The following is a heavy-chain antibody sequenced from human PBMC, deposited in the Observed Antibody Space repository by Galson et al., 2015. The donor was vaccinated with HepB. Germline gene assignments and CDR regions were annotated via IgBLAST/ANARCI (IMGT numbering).Heavy chain of an antibody. CDR3: TRRVATAPRYYYDP. CDR2: ICYSGST. V-gene: IGHV4-61*08. D-gene: IGHD5-12*01. Sequence: GSISSGDYYWSWIRQPPGKGLEWIGYICYSGSTNYNPSLKSRVAMSLDTSQNQFSLRLNSVTAADAAVYYCTRRVATAPRYYYDPWGQGILVTVSS. J-gene: IGHJ5*02. CDR1: GSISSGDYY.